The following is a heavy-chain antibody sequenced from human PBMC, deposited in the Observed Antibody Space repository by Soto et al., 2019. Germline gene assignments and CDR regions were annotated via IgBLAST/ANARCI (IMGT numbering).Heavy chain of an antibody. CDR1: GGTFSDFA. CDR2: IVPRFGSP. Sequence: QVQLVQSGAEMRKPGSSLRVSCKASGGTFSDFAFSWVRQAPGQGLEWMGGIVPRFGSPNYAQKFGGRVTITADTSTSTVYMELSSLRFDDTAVYFCARDRIQLRLGKYSFNAMDVWAKGPRSPSP. V-gene: IGHV1-69*06. D-gene: IGHD3-16*01. J-gene: IGHJ6*02. CDR3: ARDRIQLRLGKYSFNAMDV.